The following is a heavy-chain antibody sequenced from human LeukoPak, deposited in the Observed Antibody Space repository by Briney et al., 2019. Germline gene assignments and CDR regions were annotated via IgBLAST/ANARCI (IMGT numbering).Heavy chain of an antibody. Sequence: GESLKISCKGSGYRSTGYWIAWVRQIPGKGLGWMGITYPDDSDTRHSPSFEGQVTISAAKSINTAYLQWSSLKASDTAMYFCARLPSRDCSSTSCHFDYWGQGTLVTVSS. CDR3: ARLPSRDCSSTSCHFDY. J-gene: IGHJ4*02. CDR1: GYRSTGYW. D-gene: IGHD2-2*01. V-gene: IGHV5-51*01. CDR2: TYPDDSDT.